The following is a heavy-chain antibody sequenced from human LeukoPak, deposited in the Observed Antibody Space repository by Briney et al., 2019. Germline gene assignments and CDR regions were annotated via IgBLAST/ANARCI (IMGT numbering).Heavy chain of an antibody. D-gene: IGHD6-19*01. CDR3: AKDRAGLFRGSRAVAGTWDY. CDR1: GFTFSSFA. Sequence: PGGSLRLSCAASGFTFSSFAMSWVRQAPGKGLEWVSAISGSGGSTYYADSVKGRFTISRDNSKDTLYLQMNSLRAEDTAVYYCAKDRAGLFRGSRAVAGTWDYWGQGTLVTVSS. CDR2: ISGSGGST. V-gene: IGHV3-23*01. J-gene: IGHJ4*02.